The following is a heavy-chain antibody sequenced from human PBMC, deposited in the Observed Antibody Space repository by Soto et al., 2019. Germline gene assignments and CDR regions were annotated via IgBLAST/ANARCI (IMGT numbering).Heavy chain of an antibody. CDR1: GFTFSSYG. CDR3: ANTVTTGYYYGMDV. CDR2: ISYDGSNK. Sequence: PGGSLRLSCAASGFTFSSYGMHWFRQAPGKGLEWVAVISYDGSNKYYADSVKGRFTISRDNSKNTLYLQMNSLRAEDTAVYYCANTVTTGYYYGMDVWGQGTTVTAP. D-gene: IGHD4-4*01. J-gene: IGHJ6*02. V-gene: IGHV3-30*18.